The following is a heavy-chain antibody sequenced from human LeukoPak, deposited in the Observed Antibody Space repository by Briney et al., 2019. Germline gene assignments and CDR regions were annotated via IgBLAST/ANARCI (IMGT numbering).Heavy chain of an antibody. CDR2: IFPGDSET. J-gene: IGHJ4*02. D-gene: IGHD6-19*01. Sequence: GESLKISCKGSGYNFTNYWLGWLRQMPGKGLEWLGIIFPGDSETRYGPSFQGQVTISADKSISTAYLQWSSLKASDTAMYYCARHPSYTSGWPLDYWGQGTLVTVSS. V-gene: IGHV5-51*01. CDR3: ARHPSYTSGWPLDY. CDR1: GYNFTNYW.